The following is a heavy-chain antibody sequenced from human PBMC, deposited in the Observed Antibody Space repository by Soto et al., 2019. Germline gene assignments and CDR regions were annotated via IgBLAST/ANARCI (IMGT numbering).Heavy chain of an antibody. CDR2: AYHNGLT. D-gene: IGHD6-19*01. J-gene: IGHJ4*02. CDR1: GDSVTSNVW. CDR3: ARDAAVPGESDRFDY. V-gene: IGHV4-4*02. Sequence: LRRTLSLTCAVSGDSVTSNVWWSWVRQPPGKGLEWIGEAYHNGLTDYNPSLKSRVTMSVDTSKNEFSLKLTSLTAADTAIYYCARDAAVPGESDRFDYWGQGTLVTVSS.